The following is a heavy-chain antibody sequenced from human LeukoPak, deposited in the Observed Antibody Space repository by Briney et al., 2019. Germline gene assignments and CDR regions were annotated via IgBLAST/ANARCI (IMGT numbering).Heavy chain of an antibody. CDR3: ARDPLNRRWGSYYFDY. V-gene: IGHV3-30-3*01. CDR1: GFTFSDYA. Sequence: GGSLRLSCAASGFTFSDYAMHWVRQAPGKGLEWVAVISYDGNNKEYADSVKGRFTISRDNSKSTVYLQVNSLRGEDTAVFYCARDPLNRRWGSYYFDYWGQGTLVTVSS. J-gene: IGHJ4*02. CDR2: ISYDGNNK. D-gene: IGHD1-14*01.